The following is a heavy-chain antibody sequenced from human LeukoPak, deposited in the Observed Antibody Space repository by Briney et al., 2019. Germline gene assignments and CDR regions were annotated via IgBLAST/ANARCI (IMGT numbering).Heavy chain of an antibody. J-gene: IGHJ4*02. CDR3: ATKLNSSGWPYISHFDY. D-gene: IGHD6-19*01. Sequence: PGGSLRLSCAASGFTFSSYAMSWVRQAPGKGLEWVSAISGSGGSTYYADSVKGRFTISRDNSKNTLYLQMNSLRAEDTAVYYCATKLNSSGWPYISHFDYWGQGTLVTVSS. V-gene: IGHV3-23*01. CDR1: GFTFSSYA. CDR2: ISGSGGST.